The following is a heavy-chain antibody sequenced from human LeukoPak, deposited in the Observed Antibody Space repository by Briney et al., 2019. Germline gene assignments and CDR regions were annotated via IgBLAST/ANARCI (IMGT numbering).Heavy chain of an antibody. V-gene: IGHV1-46*01. CDR1: GYTFTSYY. CDR3: AREREAIERTYTENNWFDP. D-gene: IGHD4-11*01. J-gene: IGHJ5*02. CDR2: INPSGGST. Sequence: ASVKVSCRASGYTFTSYYMYWVRQAPGQGLEWMGIINPSGGSTSYAQKFQGRVTMTRDMSTSTVYMELSSLRSEDTAVYYCAREREAIERTYTENNWFDPWGQGTLVTVSS.